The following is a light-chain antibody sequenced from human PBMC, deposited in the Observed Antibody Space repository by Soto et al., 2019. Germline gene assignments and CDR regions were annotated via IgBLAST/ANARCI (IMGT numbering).Light chain of an antibody. CDR3: SALDDSLSGVV. V-gene: IGLV1-47*01. CDR2: RNN. Sequence: QSVLTQPPSASGTPGQRVTISCSGSSSNIGSNYVYWYQQLPGTAPKLLIYRNNQRPSAVPDRFSGSKSGTSASLAISGLRSEDEADYYCSALDDSLSGVVFGGGTKLTVL. CDR1: SSNIGSNY. J-gene: IGLJ2*01.